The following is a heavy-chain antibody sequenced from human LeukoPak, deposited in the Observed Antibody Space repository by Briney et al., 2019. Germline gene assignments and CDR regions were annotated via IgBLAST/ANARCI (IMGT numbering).Heavy chain of an antibody. V-gene: IGHV3-7*03. CDR2: INQDGSEK. Sequence: GGSLRLSCAASGFIFRTYWMHWVRQAPGKGLEWVANINQDGSEKYYVDSVKGRFTISRDNAKTSLYLQMNSLRAEDTAVYYCARSGYSYGLIPYYFDYWGQGTLVTVSS. CDR3: ARSGYSYGLIPYYFDY. J-gene: IGHJ4*02. CDR1: GFIFRTYW. D-gene: IGHD5-18*01.